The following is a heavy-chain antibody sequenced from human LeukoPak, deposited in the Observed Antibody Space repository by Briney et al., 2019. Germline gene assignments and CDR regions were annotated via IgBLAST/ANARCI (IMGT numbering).Heavy chain of an antibody. V-gene: IGHV4-59*08. D-gene: IGHD3-16*01. CDR2: IYYSGST. CDR1: GGXISSDY. CDR3: ARLFQCPRGGSAQGFDY. Sequence: PSETLSLTCSVSGGXISSDYCSWIRQPPGEGLEWIGPIYYSGSTNYNPSLKSRVAISVDTSKHQFSLNLSSVTAADTAVYYCARLFQCPRGGSAQGFDYWGEGTLVTVSS. J-gene: IGHJ4*02.